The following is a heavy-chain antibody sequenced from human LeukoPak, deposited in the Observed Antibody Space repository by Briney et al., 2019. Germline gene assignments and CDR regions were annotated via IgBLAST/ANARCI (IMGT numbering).Heavy chain of an antibody. CDR3: ARDPHLTY. Sequence: GRSLRLSCAASGFTFSRYGMYWVRQAPGKGLEWVAVISSDGTNKYYADSVKGRFTISRDNAKNSLYLQMNSLRAEDTAVYYCARDPHLTYWGQGTLVTVSS. CDR1: GFTFSRYG. J-gene: IGHJ4*02. V-gene: IGHV3-30*03. CDR2: ISSDGTNK.